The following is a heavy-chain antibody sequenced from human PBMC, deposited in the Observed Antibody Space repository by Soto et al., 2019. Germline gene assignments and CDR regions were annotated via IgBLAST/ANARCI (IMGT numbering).Heavy chain of an antibody. CDR2: IKPDGGEQ. CDR1: GFTFGNYW. V-gene: IGHV3-7*04. D-gene: IGHD5-18*01. J-gene: IGHJ4*02. CDR3: ARGHSNSYDY. Sequence: EVQLVESGGGLVQPGGSLRLSCEASGFTFGNYWMNWVRQTPGKGLEWVANIKPDGGEQYYVDSVKGRFTISRDNAKDSLYLQMSSLRGDDTAVYYCARGHSNSYDYWGQGTLVTVSS.